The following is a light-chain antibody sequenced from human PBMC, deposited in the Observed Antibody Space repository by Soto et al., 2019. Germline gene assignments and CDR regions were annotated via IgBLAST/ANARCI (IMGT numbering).Light chain of an antibody. J-gene: IGKJ4*01. CDR3: QQYKTLWCT. V-gene: IGKV1-5*03. CDR2: KAS. CDR1: QSISSW. Sequence: DIQMTQSPSTLSASVGDRVTITCRASQSISSWLAWYQQKPGKAPKLLIYKASSLESGVPSRFSGSGSGTEFTLTISSLQPDDFATYFCQQYKTLWCTFGGGTKVEIK.